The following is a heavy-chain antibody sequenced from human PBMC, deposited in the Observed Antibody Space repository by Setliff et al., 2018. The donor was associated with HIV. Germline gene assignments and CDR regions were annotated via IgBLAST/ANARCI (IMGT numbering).Heavy chain of an antibody. J-gene: IGHJ5*01. Sequence: ASVKVSCKASGYTFTSYDIHWVRQATGQGIEGMGWMNQNRGNTGYAQKFQGRVNITRNTSISTAYMELSSLRSEDTAVYYCAGGGALLWFGESRKNWFDSWGQGTLVTV. CDR1: GYTFTSYD. CDR2: MNQNRGNT. CDR3: AGGGALLWFGESRKNWFDS. D-gene: IGHD3-10*01. V-gene: IGHV1-8*03.